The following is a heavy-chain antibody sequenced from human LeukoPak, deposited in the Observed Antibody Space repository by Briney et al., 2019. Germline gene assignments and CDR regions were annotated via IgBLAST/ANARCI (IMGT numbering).Heavy chain of an antibody. D-gene: IGHD4-17*01. Sequence: PGGSLRLSCAASGFTFSSYAMSWVRQAPGKGLEWVSAISGSGGSTYYADSVKGRFTISRDNAKDSLYLQMNSLRAEDTAVYYCAKTTDNYYYYYMDVWGKGTTVTVSS. CDR2: ISGSGGST. CDR1: GFTFSSYA. CDR3: AKTTDNYYYYYMDV. J-gene: IGHJ6*03. V-gene: IGHV3-23*01.